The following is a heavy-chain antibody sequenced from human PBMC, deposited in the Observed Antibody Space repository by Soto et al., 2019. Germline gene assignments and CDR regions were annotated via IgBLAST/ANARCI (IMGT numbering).Heavy chain of an antibody. V-gene: IGHV1-18*01. Sequence: ASVKDSCKASGYTFTSYGISWVRQAPGQVLEWMGWISAYNGNTNYAQKLQGRVTMTTDTSTSTAYMELRSLRSDDTAVYYCARDQNIVVVPAVHMDVWGKGTTVTVSS. CDR1: GYTFTSYG. J-gene: IGHJ6*03. CDR3: ARDQNIVVVPAVHMDV. D-gene: IGHD2-2*01. CDR2: ISAYNGNT.